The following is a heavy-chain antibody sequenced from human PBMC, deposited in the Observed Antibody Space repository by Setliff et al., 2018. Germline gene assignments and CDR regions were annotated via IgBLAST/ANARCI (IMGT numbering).Heavy chain of an antibody. CDR2: INPSGGLT. J-gene: IGHJ4*02. CDR3: ARDTHQWDPLYFDS. CDR1: GYTLSKTE. Sequence: ASVKVSCKASGYTLSKTERNRVRQAPGQGLEWMGIINPSGGLTKYAQKFRGRVTLTKDTSTNTKYMELRSLRSDDTAMYYCARDTHQWDPLYFDSWGQGTLVTVSS. D-gene: IGHD1-26*01. V-gene: IGHV1-46*01.